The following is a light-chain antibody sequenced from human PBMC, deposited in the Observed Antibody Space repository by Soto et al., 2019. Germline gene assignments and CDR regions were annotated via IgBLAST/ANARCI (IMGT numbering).Light chain of an antibody. J-gene: IGKJ4*01. CDR3: QQYRNWPPLT. V-gene: IGKV3-15*01. CDR1: QSVGSA. CDR2: GAS. Sequence: EIVMTQSPATLSVSPGETATLSCRASQSVGSAVAWYQHKPGQAPRLLIVGASIRSTGVPGRFSGGRSGTEFTLTNATLQYEDFAVYYCQQYRNWPPLTFGGGTTVEI.